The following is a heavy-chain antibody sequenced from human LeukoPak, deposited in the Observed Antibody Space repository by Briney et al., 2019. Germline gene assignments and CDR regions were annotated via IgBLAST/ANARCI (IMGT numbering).Heavy chain of an antibody. CDR2: INPNSGGT. CDR3: ARETFPLPFDY. Sequence: PGASVKVSCKASGYTFTGYYMHWVRQAPGQGLEWMGRINPNSGGTNYAQKLQGRVTMTTDTSTSTAYMELRSLRSDDTAVYYCARETFPLPFDYWGQGTLVTVSS. V-gene: IGHV1-2*06. J-gene: IGHJ4*02. D-gene: IGHD2/OR15-2a*01. CDR1: GYTFTGYY.